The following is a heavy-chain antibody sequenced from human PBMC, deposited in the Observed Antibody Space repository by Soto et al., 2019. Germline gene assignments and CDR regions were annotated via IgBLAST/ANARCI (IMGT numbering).Heavy chain of an antibody. V-gene: IGHV3-23*01. CDR1: GFTFSSYA. CDR3: AKEDIVVVPAADDYYYYYYMDV. CDR2: ISGSGGST. J-gene: IGHJ6*03. Sequence: GGSLRLSCAASGFTFSSYAMSWVRQAPGKGLEWVSAISGSGGSTYYADSVKGRFTISRDNSKNTLYLQMNSLRAEDTAVYYCAKEDIVVVPAADDYYYYYYMDVWGKGTTVTVS. D-gene: IGHD2-2*01.